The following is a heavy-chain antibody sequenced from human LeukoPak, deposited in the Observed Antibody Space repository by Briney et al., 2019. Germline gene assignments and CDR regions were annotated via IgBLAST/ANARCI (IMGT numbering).Heavy chain of an antibody. CDR2: IYYSGGT. Sequence: SETLSLTCTVSGGSVSSGSYYWSWIRQPPGKGLEWIGYIYYSGGTNYNPSLKSRVTISIDTSKNQFSLKLTSVTAADTAVYYCARVVGDGYSEYWGQGTLVTVSS. V-gene: IGHV4-61*01. J-gene: IGHJ4*02. D-gene: IGHD5-24*01. CDR3: ARVVGDGYSEY. CDR1: GGSVSSGSYY.